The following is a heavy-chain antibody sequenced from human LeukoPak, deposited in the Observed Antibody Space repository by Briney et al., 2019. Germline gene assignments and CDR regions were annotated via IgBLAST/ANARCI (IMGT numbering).Heavy chain of an antibody. D-gene: IGHD5-18*01. CDR1: GYTFTGYY. V-gene: IGHV1-2*06. J-gene: IGHJ3*02. Sequence: ASVKVSCKASGYTFTGYYMHWVRQAPGQGLEWMGRINPNSGGTNYAQKFQGRVTMTRDTSISTAYMELSRLRSDDTAVYYCASHHTTAMVISYAFDIWGQGTMVTVSS. CDR3: ASHHTTAMVISYAFDI. CDR2: INPNSGGT.